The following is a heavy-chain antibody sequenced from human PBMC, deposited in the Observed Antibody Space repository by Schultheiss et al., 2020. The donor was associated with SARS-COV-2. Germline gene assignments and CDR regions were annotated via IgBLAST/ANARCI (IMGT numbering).Heavy chain of an antibody. D-gene: IGHD3-22*01. V-gene: IGHV3-48*03. CDR1: GFTFSSYE. CDR2: ISSSGSTI. J-gene: IGHJ4*02. Sequence: GGSLRLSCAASGFTFSSYEMNWVRQAPGKGLEWVSYISSSGSTIYYADSVKGRFTISRDNAKNSLYLQMNSLRAEDTAVYYCARIASTSSGYSTSFDYWGQGTLVTVSS. CDR3: ARIASTSSGYSTSFDY.